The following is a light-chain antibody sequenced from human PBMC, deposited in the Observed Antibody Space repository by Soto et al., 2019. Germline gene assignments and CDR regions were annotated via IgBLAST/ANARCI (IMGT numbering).Light chain of an antibody. J-gene: IGLJ1*01. V-gene: IGLV1-47*01. CDR1: SSNIGSNY. CDR3: AAWDDSLSVPYV. CDR2: RNN. Sequence: QAVVTQPPSASGTPGQRVTISCSGSSSNIGSNYVYWYQQLPGTAPKLLIYRNNQRPSGVPDRFSGSKSGTSASLGISGLRSEDEADYYCAAWDDSLSVPYVFGAGTKLTVL.